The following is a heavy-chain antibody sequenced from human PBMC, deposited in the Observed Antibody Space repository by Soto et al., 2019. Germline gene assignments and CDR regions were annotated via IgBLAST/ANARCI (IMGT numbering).Heavy chain of an antibody. D-gene: IGHD5-12*01. V-gene: IGHV1-24*01. CDR3: ATREGYSGYIDY. CDR2: FDPEDGET. CDR1: GYTLTELS. J-gene: IGHJ4*02. Sequence: ASVKVSGKVSGYTLTELSMHWVRQAPGKGLEWMGGFDPEDGETIYAQKFQGRVTMTEDTSTDTAYMELSSLRSEDTAVYYCATREGYSGYIDYWGQGTLVTVSS.